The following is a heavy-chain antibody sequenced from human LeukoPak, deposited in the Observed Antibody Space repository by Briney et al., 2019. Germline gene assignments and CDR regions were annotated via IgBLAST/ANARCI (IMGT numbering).Heavy chain of an antibody. D-gene: IGHD3-16*01. CDR3: ARDSRVRLGY. V-gene: IGHV3-53*01. J-gene: IGHJ4*02. Sequence: PGGSLRLSCAASGFTVSSYYMSWVRQAPGKGLEWVSIIYSGGSTYYADSVNGRFTISRDNSKNTLYIQMNSLRADDAAVYYTARDSRVRLGYWGQGTLVTVS. CDR1: GFTVSSYY. CDR2: IYSGGST.